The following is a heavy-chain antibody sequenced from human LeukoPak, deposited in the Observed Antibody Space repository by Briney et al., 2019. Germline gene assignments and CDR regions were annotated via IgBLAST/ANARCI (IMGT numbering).Heavy chain of an antibody. Sequence: SETLSLTCAVSGQSFRGYFWVWIRQSPGKGLEWLGEINHGGGANYNPSLRRRLTISLDTSKNQFSLQITSVTAADTAFYYCAKAGGSGQFDFWGQGNLVTVSS. D-gene: IGHD2-15*01. CDR1: GQSFRGYF. J-gene: IGHJ4*02. CDR3: AKAGGSGQFDF. V-gene: IGHV4-34*01. CDR2: INHGGGA.